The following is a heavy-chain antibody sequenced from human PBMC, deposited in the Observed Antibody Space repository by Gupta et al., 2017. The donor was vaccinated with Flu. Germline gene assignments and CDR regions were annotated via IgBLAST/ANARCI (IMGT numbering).Heavy chain of an antibody. D-gene: IGHD3-3*01. CDR3: AREGPSETIFGVVTGGRIWYFDL. J-gene: IGHJ2*01. CDR2: IYYSGST. V-gene: IGHV4-59*01. Sequence: QVQLQESGPGLVKPSETLSLTCTVSGGSISSYYWSWIRQPPGKELEWIGYIYYSGSTNYNPSLKSRVTISVDTSKNQFSLKLSSVTAADTAVYYCAREGPSETIFGVVTGGRIWYFDLWGRGTLVTVSS. CDR1: GGSISSYY.